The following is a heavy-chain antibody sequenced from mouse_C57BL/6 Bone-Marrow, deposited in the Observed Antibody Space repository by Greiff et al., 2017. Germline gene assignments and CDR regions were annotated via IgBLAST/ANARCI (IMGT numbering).Heavy chain of an antibody. CDR3: TRDQGLRKYFDV. CDR2: ISSGGDYI. V-gene: IGHV5-9-1*02. CDR1: GFTFSSYA. J-gene: IGHJ1*03. D-gene: IGHD2-2*01. Sequence: EVQRVESGEGLVKPGGSLKLSCAASGFTFSSYAMSWVRQTPEKRLEWVAYISSGGDYIYYADTVKGRFTISRDNARNPLYLQMSSLKSEDTAMYYCTRDQGLRKYFDVWGTGTTVTVSS.